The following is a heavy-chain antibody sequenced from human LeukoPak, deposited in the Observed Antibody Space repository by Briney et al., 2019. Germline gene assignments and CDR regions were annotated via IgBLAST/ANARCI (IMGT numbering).Heavy chain of an antibody. V-gene: IGHV3-74*01. J-gene: IGHJ4*02. CDR1: GFTFSSYW. Sequence: GGSLRLSCAASGFTFSSYWMHWVRQAPGKGLVWVSRINTDGNNTRYADSVKGRFTTSRNNAKNTLYLQMNSLRAEDTALYYCAKVGPYSSGWYDYWGQGTLVTVSS. CDR3: AKVGPYSSGWYDY. D-gene: IGHD6-19*01. CDR2: INTDGNNT.